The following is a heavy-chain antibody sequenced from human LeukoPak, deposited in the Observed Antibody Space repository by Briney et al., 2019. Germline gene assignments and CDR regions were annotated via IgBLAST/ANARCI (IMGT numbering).Heavy chain of an antibody. J-gene: IGHJ4*02. CDR3: ARVRTIAAVGPDFDF. Sequence: GASAKVSCKASGYTFTSYYMHWVRPAPGQGLEWMGIITTSGGSTNYAQNFQGRVTMTRDTSTSTVYMELTSLGSEDTAVYYCARVRTIAAVGPDFDFWGQGTLVTVSS. CDR2: ITTSGGST. CDR1: GYTFTSYY. D-gene: IGHD6-13*01. V-gene: IGHV1-46*01.